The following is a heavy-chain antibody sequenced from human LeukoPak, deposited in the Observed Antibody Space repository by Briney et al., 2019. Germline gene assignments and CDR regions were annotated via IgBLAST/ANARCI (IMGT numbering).Heavy chain of an antibody. J-gene: IGHJ4*02. D-gene: IGHD6-19*01. CDR1: DGSISSYY. CDR2: VYYSGST. V-gene: IGHV4-59*08. CDR3: ARRDNSGWNYFDY. Sequence: SETLSLTCSVSDGSISSYYWAWIRQPPGKGLEWIGYVYYSGSTNYNPSLKSRVTISVDTSKNQFSLHLSSVTAADTAVYYCARRDNSGWNYFDYWGQGALLTVSS.